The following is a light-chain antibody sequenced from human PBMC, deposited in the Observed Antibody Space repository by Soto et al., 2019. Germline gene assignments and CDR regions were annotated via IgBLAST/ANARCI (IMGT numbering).Light chain of an antibody. J-gene: IGKJ1*01. CDR3: QQYGSSPWT. V-gene: IGKV3-20*01. Sequence: EIVLTQSPGTLSLSPGARATLSCRASQSISSTYLAWYQQKPGQAPRLLISGASTRATGIPDRFSGSGSGTDFTLSISRLEPEDFAVYYCQQYGSSPWTFGQGTKVEIK. CDR1: QSISSTY. CDR2: GAS.